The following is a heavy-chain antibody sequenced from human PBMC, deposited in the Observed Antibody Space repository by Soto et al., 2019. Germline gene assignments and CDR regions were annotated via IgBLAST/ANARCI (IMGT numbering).Heavy chain of an antibody. Sequence: SETLSLTCTVSGGSISSYYWSWIRQPPGKGLEWIGYIYYSGSTNYNPSLKSRVTISVDTSKNQFSLKLSSVTAADTAVYYCARHIRKLRYFDWWGQGTLVTVS. CDR3: ARHIRKLRYFDW. V-gene: IGHV4-59*08. CDR2: IYYSGST. J-gene: IGHJ4*02. CDR1: GGSISSYY. D-gene: IGHD3-9*01.